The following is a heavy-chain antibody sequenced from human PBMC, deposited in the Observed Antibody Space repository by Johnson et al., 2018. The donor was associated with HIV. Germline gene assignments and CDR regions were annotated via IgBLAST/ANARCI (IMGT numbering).Heavy chain of an antibody. CDR2: ISSDGGSS. Sequence: VQLVESGGGLVQPGGSLRLSCAASGFTFSSYAMHWVRQAPGKGLEYVSAISSDGGSSYSANSVKGRFTISRDNSKNTVYLQMNSLRAEDTAVYYWAGEVRGPRGGCDIWGQGTMVTVS. J-gene: IGHJ3*02. CDR1: GFTFSSYA. V-gene: IGHV3-64*01. D-gene: IGHD3-10*01. CDR3: AGEVRGPRGGCDI.